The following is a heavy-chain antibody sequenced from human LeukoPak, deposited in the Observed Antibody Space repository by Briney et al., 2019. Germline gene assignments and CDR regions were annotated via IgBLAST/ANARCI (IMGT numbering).Heavy chain of an antibody. J-gene: IGHJ3*01. D-gene: IGHD3-22*01. CDR2: VYYSGRA. V-gene: IGHV4-61*01. CDR3: VRETATSYYDSAGYYRQTEVFDV. Sequence: PSETLSLTCSVSGGSVNSDSFYWTWIRRPPGKGLEWIGYVYYSGRANYNPTLKSRVTISVDTSKNQFSLRLNSVTAADTALYYCVRETATSYYDSAGYYRQTEVFDVWGQGTKVTVSS. CDR1: GGSVNSDSFY.